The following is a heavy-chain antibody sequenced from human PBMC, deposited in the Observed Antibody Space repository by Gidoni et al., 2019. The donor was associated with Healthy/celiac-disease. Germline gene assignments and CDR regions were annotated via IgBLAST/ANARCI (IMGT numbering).Heavy chain of an antibody. CDR1: GFTFSSYS. Sequence: EVQLVESGGGLVKPGGSLSLSCAASGFTFSSYSMNWVRQAPGKGLEWVSSISSSSSYIYYADSVKGRFTISRDNAKNSLYLQMNSLRAEDTAVYYCARARVERGYGAFDIWGQGTMVTVSS. V-gene: IGHV3-21*01. CDR2: ISSSSSYI. J-gene: IGHJ3*02. D-gene: IGHD1-1*01. CDR3: ARARVERGYGAFDI.